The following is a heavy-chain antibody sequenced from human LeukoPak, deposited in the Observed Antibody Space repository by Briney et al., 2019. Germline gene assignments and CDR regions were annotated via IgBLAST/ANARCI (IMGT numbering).Heavy chain of an antibody. CDR1: GFTFSSYA. CDR2: ISGTSGST. V-gene: IGHV3-23*01. CDR3: AKVPFDWISSTNYYYMDV. Sequence: TGGSLRLSCAASGFTFSSYAMSWVRQAPGKGLEWVSSISGTSGSTFYADSVQGRFTISRDNSKNTLYLQMNSLRAEDTAVYYCAKVPFDWISSTNYYYMDVWGKGTTVTASS. J-gene: IGHJ6*03. D-gene: IGHD3-9*01.